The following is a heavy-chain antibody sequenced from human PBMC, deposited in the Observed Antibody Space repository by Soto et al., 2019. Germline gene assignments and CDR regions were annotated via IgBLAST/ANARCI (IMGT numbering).Heavy chain of an antibody. CDR2: TYYRSKWYN. D-gene: IGHD6-19*01. CDR1: WDSVCSNSAA. Sequence: SHTLSLTCAISWDSVCSNSAAWNWIRQSPSRGLEWLGRTYYRSKWYNEYAVSVKSRIPINPDTSQNKFSLQLSSVTPEDTAVYYCARVPSVGSGWDVYGMDVWAQGTTVTVYS. J-gene: IGHJ6*02. CDR3: ARVPSVGSGWDVYGMDV. V-gene: IGHV6-1*01.